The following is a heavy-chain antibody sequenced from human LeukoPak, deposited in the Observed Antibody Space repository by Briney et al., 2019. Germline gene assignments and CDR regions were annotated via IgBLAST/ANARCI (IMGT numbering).Heavy chain of an antibody. CDR1: GYSFTDNY. D-gene: IGHD3-10*01. CDR3: ARVMVRGPLDS. Sequence: ASVKVSCKSSGYSFTDNYIHWVRQAPGQGLEWMGWINPNNGGTNYAQKFQGRVTMTRDTSISTAYMELTRLTSDDTALYYCARVMVRGPLDSWGQGTVVTVSS. J-gene: IGHJ4*02. V-gene: IGHV1-2*02. CDR2: INPNNGGT.